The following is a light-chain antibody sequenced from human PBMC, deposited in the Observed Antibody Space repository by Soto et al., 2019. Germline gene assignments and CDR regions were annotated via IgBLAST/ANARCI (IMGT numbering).Light chain of an antibody. CDR3: LQGYNFPHT. CDR2: AAS. J-gene: IGKJ3*01. CDR1: QDIRND. V-gene: IGKV1-6*01. Sequence: AIQMTQSPSSLSASVGDSVTITCRGSQDIRNDLGWYQQKPGKAPNLLIYAASTLQIGVPSRFSGSGSGTDFTLTISSLQPEDFATYYCLQGYNFPHTFGPGTKVDIK.